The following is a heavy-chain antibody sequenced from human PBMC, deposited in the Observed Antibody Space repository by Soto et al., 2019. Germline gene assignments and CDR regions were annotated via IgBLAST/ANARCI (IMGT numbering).Heavy chain of an antibody. D-gene: IGHD3-22*01. CDR3: ARQGVYDSSGPDSDD. J-gene: IGHJ4*02. Sequence: QLQLQESGPGLVKPSETLSLTCTVSGGSISSSSYYWGWIRQPPGKGLEWIGSIYYSGSTYYNPSLKSRVTISVDTSKNQFSLKLSSVTAADTAVYYCARQGVYDSSGPDSDDWGQGTLVTVSS. CDR1: GGSISSSSYY. CDR2: IYYSGST. V-gene: IGHV4-39*01.